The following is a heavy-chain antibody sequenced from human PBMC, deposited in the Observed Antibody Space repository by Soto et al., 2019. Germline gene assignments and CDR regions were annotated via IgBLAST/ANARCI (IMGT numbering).Heavy chain of an antibody. D-gene: IGHD3-22*01. V-gene: IGHV3-66*01. CDR1: GFTVTKNY. J-gene: IGHJ4*02. CDR2: IYSGGDT. Sequence: PGGSLRLSCAASGFTVTKNYMTWVRQAPGKGLEWVSVIYSGGDTYYADSVKGRFTISRDHSKNTVYLQMNSLRAEDTAVYYCARDHYYDSSGYQYWGQGTLVTVSS. CDR3: ARDHYYDSSGYQY.